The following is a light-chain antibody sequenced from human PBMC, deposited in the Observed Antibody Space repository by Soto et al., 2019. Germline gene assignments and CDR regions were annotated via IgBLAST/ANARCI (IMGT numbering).Light chain of an antibody. Sequence: QSVLTQPPSVSGAPGQRVTISCTGSTSNIGAGYDFHWYQQLPGTAPKLLIYDDNNRPSGVPDRFSGSKSGTSASLAITGLQAEDEADYYCQSYDSSLSGYVFGTGTKVTVL. CDR2: DDN. J-gene: IGLJ1*01. CDR1: TSNIGAGYD. CDR3: QSYDSSLSGYV. V-gene: IGLV1-40*01.